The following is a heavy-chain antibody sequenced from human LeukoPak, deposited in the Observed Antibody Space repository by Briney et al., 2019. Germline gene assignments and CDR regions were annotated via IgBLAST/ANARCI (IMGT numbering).Heavy chain of an antibody. J-gene: IGHJ6*02. D-gene: IGHD5-18*01. CDR1: GGSISSYY. V-gene: IGHV4-59*01. Sequence: SETLSLTCTVSGGSISSYYWNWIRQPPGKGLEWIGDISYSGSTNYNPSLKSRVTISLDTSKNQFSLKLSSVTAADTAVYYCARDGSAEYSYGYGNYYYGMDVWGQGTTATVSS. CDR3: ARDGSAEYSYGYGNYYYGMDV. CDR2: ISYSGST.